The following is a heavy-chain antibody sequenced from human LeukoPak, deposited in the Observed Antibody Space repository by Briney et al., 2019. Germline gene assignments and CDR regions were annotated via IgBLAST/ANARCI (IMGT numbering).Heavy chain of an antibody. CDR1: GFTFNNAW. D-gene: IGHD2-15*01. CDR3: TLEWWPSNWFDP. J-gene: IGHJ5*02. V-gene: IGHV3-15*01. Sequence: GALRLSCAASGFTFNNAWMSWVRQAPGKGLEWVGRIKSKTDGGTTDYATPVKGRFSISREDSKNTVYLQMNSLKTEDTAVYYCTLEWWPSNWFDPWGQGTLVTVSS. CDR2: IKSKTDGGTT.